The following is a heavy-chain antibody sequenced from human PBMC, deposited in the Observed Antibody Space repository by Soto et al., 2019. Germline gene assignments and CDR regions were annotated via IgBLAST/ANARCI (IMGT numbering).Heavy chain of an antibody. V-gene: IGHV4-59*01. CDR2: IYYSGST. J-gene: IGHJ6*02. CDR3: ARDPGYYYYGMDV. Sequence: QVQLQESGPGLVKPSETLSLTCTVSGGSISSYYWSWIRQPPGKGLEWIGYIYYSGSTNYNPSLTSRVTISVDTSKNQFSLKLSSVTAADTAVYYCARDPGYYYYGMDVWGQGTTVTVSS. CDR1: GGSISSYY.